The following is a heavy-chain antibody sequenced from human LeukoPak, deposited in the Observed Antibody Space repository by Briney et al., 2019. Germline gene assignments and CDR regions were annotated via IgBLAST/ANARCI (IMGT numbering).Heavy chain of an antibody. V-gene: IGHV3-21*01. J-gene: IGHJ4*02. CDR2: ISSSSSYI. CDR1: GFTFSSYA. CDR3: ARAYPRHLVVPSD. Sequence: NPGGSLRLSCAASGFTFSSYAMSWVRQAPGKGLEWVSSISSSSSYIYYADSVKGRFTISRDNAKNSLYLQMNSLRAEDTAVYYCARAYPRHLVVPSDWGQGTLVTVSS. D-gene: IGHD2-2*01.